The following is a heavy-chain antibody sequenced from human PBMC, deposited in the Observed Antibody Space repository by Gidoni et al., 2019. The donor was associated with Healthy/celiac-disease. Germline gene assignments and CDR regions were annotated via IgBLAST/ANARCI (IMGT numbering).Heavy chain of an antibody. CDR3: ARDDIVVVVAAKEIVGCIFDI. D-gene: IGHD2-15*01. CDR1: GGTFSSYA. CDR2: IIPIFGTA. Sequence: QVQLVQSGAEVKKPGSSVTVSCKASGGTFSSYAISWVRQAPGQGLEWMGGIIPIFGTANYAQKFQGRVTITADESTSTAYMELSSLRSEDTAVYYCARDDIVVVVAAKEIVGCIFDIWGQGTMVTVSS. J-gene: IGHJ3*02. V-gene: IGHV1-69*01.